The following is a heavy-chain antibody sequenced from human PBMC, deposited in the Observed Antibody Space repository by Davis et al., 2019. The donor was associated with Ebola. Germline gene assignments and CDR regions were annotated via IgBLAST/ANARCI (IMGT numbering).Heavy chain of an antibody. Sequence: GESLKISCAASGFTFSSYAMSWVRQAPGKGLEWVSAISGSGGSTYYADSVKGRFTISRDNSKNTLYLQMNSLRAEDTAVYYCAGFTNYYYYGMDVWGQGTTVTVSS. CDR1: GFTFSSYA. V-gene: IGHV3-23*01. CDR3: AGFTNYYYYGMDV. J-gene: IGHJ6*02. CDR2: ISGSGGST. D-gene: IGHD2-2*01.